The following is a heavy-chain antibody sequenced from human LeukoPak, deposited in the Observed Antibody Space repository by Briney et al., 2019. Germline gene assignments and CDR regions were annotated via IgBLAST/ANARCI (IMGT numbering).Heavy chain of an antibody. CDR1: GGSISRYY. D-gene: IGHD6-6*01. J-gene: IGHJ5*02. CDR2: IYHSGST. V-gene: IGHV4-59*12. CDR3: ARSIAARFNWFGP. Sequence: SETLSLTCTVSGGSISRYYWSWIRQPPGKGLEWIGYIYHSGSTYYNPSHKSRVTISVDRSKNQFSLKLSSVTAADTAVYYCARSIAARFNWFGPWGQGTLVTVSS.